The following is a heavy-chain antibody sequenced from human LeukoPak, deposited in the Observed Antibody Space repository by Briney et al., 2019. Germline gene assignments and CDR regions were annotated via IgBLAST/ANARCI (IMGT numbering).Heavy chain of an antibody. CDR1: GYTLTELS. V-gene: IGHV1-8*01. Sequence: ASVKVSCKVSGYTLTELSMHWVRQAPGQGLEWMGWMNPNSGNTGYAQKFQGRVTMTRNTSISTAYMELSSLRSEDTAVYYCARGFRLRLWSDYGEYYYYYGMDVWGQGTTVTVSS. CDR2: MNPNSGNT. D-gene: IGHD4-17*01. CDR3: ARGFRLRLWSDYGEYYYYYGMDV. J-gene: IGHJ6*02.